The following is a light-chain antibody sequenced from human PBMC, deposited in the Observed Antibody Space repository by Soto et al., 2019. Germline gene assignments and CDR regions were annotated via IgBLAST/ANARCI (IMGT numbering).Light chain of an antibody. Sequence: EIVLTQSPATLSLSPGERATLSCRASQSVSSYFAWYQQKPGQAPRLLIYEASKRATDIPARFSGSGSGTDFTLTISSLEPEDFAVYYCQHRSNWPGFGQGTRLEIK. J-gene: IGKJ5*01. CDR2: EAS. CDR1: QSVSSY. V-gene: IGKV3-11*01. CDR3: QHRSNWPG.